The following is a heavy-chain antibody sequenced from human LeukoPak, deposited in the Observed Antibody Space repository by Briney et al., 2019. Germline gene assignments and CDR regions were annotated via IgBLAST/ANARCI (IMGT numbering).Heavy chain of an antibody. V-gene: IGHV4-61*02. CDR1: GGSISSGSYY. CDR2: IYTSGST. J-gene: IGHJ4*02. D-gene: IGHD3-10*01. Sequence: SETLSLTCTVSGGSISSGSYYWSWIRQPAGKGLEWIGRIYTSGSTNYNPSLKSRVTISVDTSKNQFSLELSSVTAADTAVYYCASEKLWFGEPVWGQGTLVTVSS. CDR3: ASEKLWFGEPV.